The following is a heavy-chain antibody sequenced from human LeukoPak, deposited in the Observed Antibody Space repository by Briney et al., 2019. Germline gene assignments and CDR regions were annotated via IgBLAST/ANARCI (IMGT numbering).Heavy chain of an antibody. D-gene: IGHD3-22*01. CDR2: IYYSGST. V-gene: IGHV4-59*01. CDR1: AGSISIYY. J-gene: IGHJ4*02. CDR3: ARGETGSSGYYYHN. Sequence: SETLSLTCTVSAGSISIYYWSWIRQPPGKGLEWIGYIYYSGSTNYNPSLKSRVTISVDTSKNQFSLKLSSVTAADTAVYYCARGETGSSGYYYHNWGQGTLVTVSS.